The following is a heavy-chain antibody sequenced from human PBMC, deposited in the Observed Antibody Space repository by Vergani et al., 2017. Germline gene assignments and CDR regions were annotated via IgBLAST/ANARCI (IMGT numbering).Heavy chain of an antibody. CDR3: ARQDYGDYWPYYYYYYGMDV. CDR2: IYYSGST. J-gene: IGHJ6*02. D-gene: IGHD4-17*01. V-gene: IGHV4-31*03. CDR1: GGSISSGGYY. Sequence: QVQLQESGPGLVKPSQTLSLTCTVSGGSISSGGYYWSWIRQHPGKGLEWIGYIYYSGSTYYNPSLKSRVTISVDTSKNQFSLKLSSVTAADTAVYYCARQDYGDYWPYYYYYYGMDVWGQGTTVTVSS.